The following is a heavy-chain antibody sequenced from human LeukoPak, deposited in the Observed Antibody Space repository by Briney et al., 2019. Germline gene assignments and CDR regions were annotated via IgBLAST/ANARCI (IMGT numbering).Heavy chain of an antibody. J-gene: IGHJ4*02. Sequence: GGSLRLSCAASGFTFSKYWMLWVSQAPGKGLESVSRINNDGTVTTYADSVKGRFTVSRDNADNTMFLQMNSVRDEDTAVYYCATKQWLAPPPDSWGQGTPVTVSS. CDR3: ATKQWLAPPPDS. CDR1: GFTFSKYW. D-gene: IGHD6-19*01. V-gene: IGHV3-74*01. CDR2: INNDGTVT.